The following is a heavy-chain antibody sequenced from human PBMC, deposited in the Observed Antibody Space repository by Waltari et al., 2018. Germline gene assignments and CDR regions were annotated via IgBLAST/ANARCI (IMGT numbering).Heavy chain of an antibody. CDR3: ARHWKRSGYRFDP. CDR1: GGSISSGGYY. J-gene: IGHJ5*02. Sequence: QLRLQESGPGLVKPSETLSLTCTVSGGSISSGGYYCGWIRQSPGKGLEWIGSIYYSGSTHYNPTLESRVTISGDTSKNQFSLKVSSVTAADTAVYYCARHWKRSGYRFDPWGQGTLVTVSS. V-gene: IGHV4-39*01. CDR2: IYYSGST. D-gene: IGHD5-12*01.